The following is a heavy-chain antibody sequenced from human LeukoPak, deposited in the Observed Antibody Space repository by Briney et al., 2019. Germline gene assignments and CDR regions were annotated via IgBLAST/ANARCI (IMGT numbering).Heavy chain of an antibody. D-gene: IGHD3-10*01. Sequence: GASVKVSCKASGYTFTSYDINWVRQATGQGLEWLGWMNPNSGNTGYAQNFQGRVTMTRNTSIDTAYMELSSLRSEDTAVYYCATGLWFGKYLDVWGKGTTVTISS. J-gene: IGHJ6*04. CDR3: ATGLWFGKYLDV. V-gene: IGHV1-8*02. CDR2: MNPNSGNT. CDR1: GYTFTSYD.